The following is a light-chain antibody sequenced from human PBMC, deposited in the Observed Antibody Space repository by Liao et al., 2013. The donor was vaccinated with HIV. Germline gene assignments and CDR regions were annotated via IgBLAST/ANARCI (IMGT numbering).Light chain of an antibody. Sequence: GSVARGKTARIICGGDSVGSETVHWYQQKAGQAPVLLINRDSDRPSGIPERFSDSKSGNTATLTISSVEAGDEADYYCQMWDYTSDHWVFGGGPKLTVL. V-gene: IGLV3-21*04. CDR3: QMWDYTSDHWV. CDR1: SVGSET. CDR2: RDS. J-gene: IGLJ3*02.